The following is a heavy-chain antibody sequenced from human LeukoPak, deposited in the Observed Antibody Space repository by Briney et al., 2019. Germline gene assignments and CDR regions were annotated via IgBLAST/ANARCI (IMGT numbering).Heavy chain of an antibody. CDR3: AKGSRGVIITCYFDY. CDR2: ISGSGGST. Sequence: GGTLRLSCAASGFIFNAYGMSWVRQAPGKGLEWVSAISGSGGSTYYADSVKGRFTISRDNSKNTLYLQMNSLRAEDTAVYYCAKGSRGVIITCYFDYWGQGTLVTVSS. D-gene: IGHD3-10*01. V-gene: IGHV3-23*01. CDR1: GFIFNAYG. J-gene: IGHJ4*02.